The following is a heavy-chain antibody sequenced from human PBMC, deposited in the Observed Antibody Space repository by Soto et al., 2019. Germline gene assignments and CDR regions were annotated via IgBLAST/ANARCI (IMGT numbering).Heavy chain of an antibody. Sequence: QVHLVQSGAEVKKPGASVKVSCKASGYTFTDYYMHWVRQAPGHGLEWMGCINPNSGGTNYAQKFQDWVTMTRDTSISTAYMELSRLTSDDTAVYYCERGIRLGTGGTIDYWGQGTLVTVSS. CDR1: GYTFTDYY. J-gene: IGHJ4*02. V-gene: IGHV1-2*04. D-gene: IGHD3-16*01. CDR3: ERGIRLGTGGTIDY. CDR2: INPNSGGT.